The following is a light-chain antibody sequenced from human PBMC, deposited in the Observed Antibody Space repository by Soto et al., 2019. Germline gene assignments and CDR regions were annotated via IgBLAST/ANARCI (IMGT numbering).Light chain of an antibody. CDR3: QQANSFPLT. CDR2: GAS. CDR1: QGVSKW. J-gene: IGKJ5*01. Sequence: DIQLTQSPSSLSASVGDGVTITCRASQGVSKWLAWYQQKPGKAPILLIHGASNLQTGVPSRFSGSGSGTDFVLTITSLQPEDIETYFCQQANSFPLTFGKGTRLDIX. V-gene: IGKV1-12*01.